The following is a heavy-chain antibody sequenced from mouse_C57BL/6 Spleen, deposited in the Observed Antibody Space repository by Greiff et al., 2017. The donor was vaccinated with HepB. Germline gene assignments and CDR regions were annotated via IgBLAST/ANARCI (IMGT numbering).Heavy chain of an antibody. D-gene: IGHD1-1*01. CDR1: GYSITSDY. Sequence: EVKVEESGPGLAKPSQTLSLTCSVTGYSITSDYWNWIRKFPGNKLEYMGYISYSGSTYYNPSLKSRISITRDTSKNQYYLQLNSVTTEDTATYYCARYAFITTVVDWYFDVWGTGTTVTVSS. V-gene: IGHV3-8*01. CDR2: ISYSGST. CDR3: ARYAFITTVVDWYFDV. J-gene: IGHJ1*03.